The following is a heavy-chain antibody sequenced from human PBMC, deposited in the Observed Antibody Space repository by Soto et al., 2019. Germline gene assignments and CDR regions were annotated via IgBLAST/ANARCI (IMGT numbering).Heavy chain of an antibody. CDR1: GFTFSSYG. CDR3: AKDSMSGTTRWFDP. D-gene: IGHD1-7*01. Sequence: XVSLRLSCAASGFTFSSYGMHWVRQAPGKGLEWVAVISYDGSNKYYADSVKGRFTISRDNSKNTLYLQMNSLRAEDTAVYYCAKDSMSGTTRWFDPWGQGTLVTVSS. J-gene: IGHJ5*02. V-gene: IGHV3-30*18. CDR2: ISYDGSNK.